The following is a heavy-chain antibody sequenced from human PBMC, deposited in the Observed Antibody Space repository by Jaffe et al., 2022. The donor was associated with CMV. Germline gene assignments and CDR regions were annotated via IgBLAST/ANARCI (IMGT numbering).Heavy chain of an antibody. V-gene: IGHV3-7*03. CDR2: IKQDGSEK. CDR1: GFTFSSYW. J-gene: IGHJ4*02. Sequence: EVQLVESGGGLVQPGGSLRLSCAASGFTFSSYWMSWVRQAPGKGLEWVANIKQDGSEKYYVDSVKGRFTISRDNAKNSLYLQMNSLRAEDTAVYYCARVLATYYDYVWGSYRTLPRSYFDYWGQGTLVTVSS. CDR3: ARVLATYYDYVWGSYRTLPRSYFDY. D-gene: IGHD3-16*02.